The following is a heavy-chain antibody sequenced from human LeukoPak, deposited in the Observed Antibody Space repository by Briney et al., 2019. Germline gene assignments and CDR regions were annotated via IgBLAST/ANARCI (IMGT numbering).Heavy chain of an antibody. V-gene: IGHV1-8*01. CDR2: MNPNSGNT. D-gene: IGHD3-22*01. CDR1: GYTFTSYD. J-gene: IGHJ4*02. CDR3: ATKQKYYYDSSGYSREQTFDY. Sequence: ASVKVSCKASGYTFTSYDINWARQATGQGLEWMGWMNPNSGNTGYAQKFQGRVTMTRNTSISTAYMELSSLRSEDTAVYYCATKQKYYYDSSGYSREQTFDYWGQGTLVTVSS.